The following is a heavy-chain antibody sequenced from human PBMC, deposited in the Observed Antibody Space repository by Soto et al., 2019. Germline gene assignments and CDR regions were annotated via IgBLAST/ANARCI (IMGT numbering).Heavy chain of an antibody. V-gene: IGHV1-3*01. J-gene: IGHJ4*02. CDR1: GYSFTDYA. D-gene: IGHD3-10*01. Sequence: QVQLVQSGAEVKQPGASVKVSCKASGYSFTDYAMYWVRQAPGQRLEWMGWLNAGDGDTKYSQKFQDRLTITRDTSATTAYMELSSLRSEDTAIYYCARVVWFGEVVSAVFEYWGQGTLVTVSS. CDR2: LNAGDGDT. CDR3: ARVVWFGEVVSAVFEY.